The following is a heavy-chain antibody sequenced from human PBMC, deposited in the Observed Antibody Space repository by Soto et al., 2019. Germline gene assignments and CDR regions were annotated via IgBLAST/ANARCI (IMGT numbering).Heavy chain of an antibody. J-gene: IGHJ6*02. V-gene: IGHV4-61*08. CDR2: IYYSGIT. D-gene: IGHD1-20*01. CDR3: ARYKSNYYYGMDV. Sequence: SETLSLTCTVSGGSISSGGYYWTWIRQPPGKGLEWIGYIYYSGITNYNPSLKSRVTISVDTSKNQFSLKLSSVTAADTAVYYCARYKSNYYYGMDVWGQGTTVTVSS. CDR1: GGSISSGGYY.